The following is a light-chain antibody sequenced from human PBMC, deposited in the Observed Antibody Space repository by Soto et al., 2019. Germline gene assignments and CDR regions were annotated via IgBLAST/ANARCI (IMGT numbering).Light chain of an antibody. Sequence: EIVLTQSPGTLSLSPGEIATLSCRASQSVSSNYLAWHQQKPGQAPRLLSYGAFNRATGIPDRFSGSGSGTDFTLTIGRLEPEDFAVYYCQVYDNSPPWTFGQGTQVELK. V-gene: IGKV3-20*01. CDR1: QSVSSNY. CDR2: GAF. J-gene: IGKJ1*01. CDR3: QVYDNSPPWT.